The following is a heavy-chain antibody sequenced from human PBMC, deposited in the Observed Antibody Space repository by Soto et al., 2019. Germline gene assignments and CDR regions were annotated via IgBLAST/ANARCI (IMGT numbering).Heavy chain of an antibody. J-gene: IGHJ4*02. CDR3: AKGPHTNVGWPYYFES. Sequence: GGSLRLSCEASGFSLANYPMNWVRQTPGKGLEWISYSSPRGDTIYYADSVEGRFTISRDNARNSLSLHMSSLRDEDSALYYCAKGPHTNVGWPYYFESWGQGVPVTVSS. CDR2: SSPRGDTI. D-gene: IGHD6-19*01. CDR1: GFSLANYP. V-gene: IGHV3-48*02.